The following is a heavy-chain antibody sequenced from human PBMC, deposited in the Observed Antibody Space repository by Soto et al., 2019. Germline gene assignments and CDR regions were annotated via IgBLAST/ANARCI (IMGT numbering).Heavy chain of an antibody. D-gene: IGHD2-2*01. V-gene: IGHV1-18*01. CDR1: TNTFTSYG. CDR3: EIFLRYQLLPHS. J-gene: IGHJ4*02. CDR2: SNANNGDT. Sequence: QVQLVQSGAEVKKPGASVKVSCQASTNTFTSYGISWVRQAPGQGLEWMGWSNANNGDTNYAKRFQGRVTMTTDTSITTAYMELRSLRSDDTAVYYGEIFLRYQLLPHSWGQGTLVTVSS.